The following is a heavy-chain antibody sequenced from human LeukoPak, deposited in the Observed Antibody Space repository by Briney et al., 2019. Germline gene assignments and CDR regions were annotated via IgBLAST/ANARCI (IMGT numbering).Heavy chain of an antibody. CDR1: GGSISSYY. V-gene: IGHV4-59*01. Sequence: PSETLSLTCTVSGGSISSYYWSWIRQPPGKGLEWIGYIYYTGSTNYNPSLKSRVTISVDTSKNQFSLKLSSVTDADTAVYYCARGYRSGYYSADYWGQGTLVTVSS. CDR3: ARGYRSGYYSADY. J-gene: IGHJ4*02. CDR2: IYYTGST. D-gene: IGHD3-22*01.